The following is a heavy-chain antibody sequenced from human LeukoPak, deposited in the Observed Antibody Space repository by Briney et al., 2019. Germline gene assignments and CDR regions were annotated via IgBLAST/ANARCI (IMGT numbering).Heavy chain of an antibody. J-gene: IGHJ6*03. D-gene: IGHD3-3*01. V-gene: IGHV4-39*01. CDR3: ARRSYDFWSGYPPGYYMDV. CDR2: IYYSGST. CDR1: GGSISNNNYY. Sequence: PSETLSLTCTVSGGSISNNNYYWGWIRQPPGKGLEWIGGIYYSGSTYYNPSLKSRVTISIDTSKNQFSLKLRSVTAADTAVYYCARRSYDFWSGYPPGYYMDVWGKGTTVTVSS.